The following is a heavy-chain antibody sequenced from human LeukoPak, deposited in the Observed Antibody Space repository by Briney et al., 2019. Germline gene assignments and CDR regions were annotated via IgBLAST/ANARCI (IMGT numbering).Heavy chain of an antibody. D-gene: IGHD1-26*01. J-gene: IGHJ3*02. V-gene: IGHV3-30*18. Sequence: GGSLRLSCAASGFTFSSYGMNWVRQAPGKGLEWVAVISYDASNKYYADSVKGRFTISRDNSKNTLYLQMNSLRAEDTAVYYCAKGGSYSPDAFDIWGQGTMVTVSS. CDR3: AKGGSYSPDAFDI. CDR1: GFTFSSYG. CDR2: ISYDASNK.